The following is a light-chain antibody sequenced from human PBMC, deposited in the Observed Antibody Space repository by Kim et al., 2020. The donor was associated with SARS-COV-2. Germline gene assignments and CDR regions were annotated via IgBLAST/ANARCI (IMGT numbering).Light chain of an antibody. J-gene: IGLJ3*02. CDR3: GTWDSSLSAWV. Sequence: QNVTISCSGSSSNIANNYVSCYQQFPGTAPKPLITDNNKRPSGIPDRFSGSKSGTSATLGITGLQTGDEADYYCGTWDSSLSAWVFGGGTQLTVL. CDR1: SSNIANNY. CDR2: DNN. V-gene: IGLV1-51*01.